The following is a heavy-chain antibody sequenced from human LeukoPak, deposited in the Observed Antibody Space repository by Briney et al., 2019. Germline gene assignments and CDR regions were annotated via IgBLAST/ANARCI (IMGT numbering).Heavy chain of an antibody. D-gene: IGHD3-10*01. CDR3: AYGSGGSPY. CDR1: GFTFSTYS. Sequence: AGGSLRLSCAASGFTFSTYSMNWVRLAPGKGLEWVSSISGSSNYMYYADSVKGRFTVSRDNAKNSLYLQMNSLRAEDTAVYYCAYGSGGSPYWGQGTLVTVSS. J-gene: IGHJ4*02. V-gene: IGHV3-21*01. CDR2: ISGSSNYM.